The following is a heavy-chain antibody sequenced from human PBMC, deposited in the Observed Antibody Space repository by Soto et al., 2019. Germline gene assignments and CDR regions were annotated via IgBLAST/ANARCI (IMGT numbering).Heavy chain of an antibody. J-gene: IGHJ4*02. Sequence: QVQLVQSGAEVKKPGSSVKVSCKASGGTFSSYAISWVRQAPGQGLEWMGGIVPIFGTANYAQKFQGRVTITADKSTSTAYMELSSLRSEDTAVYYCARVLTVRGVITPREDYWGQGTLVTVSS. D-gene: IGHD3-10*01. CDR3: ARVLTVRGVITPREDY. CDR2: IVPIFGTA. V-gene: IGHV1-69*06. CDR1: GGTFSSYA.